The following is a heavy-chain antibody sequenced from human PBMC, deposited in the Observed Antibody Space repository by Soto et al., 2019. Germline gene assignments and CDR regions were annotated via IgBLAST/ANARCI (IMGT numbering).Heavy chain of an antibody. Sequence: ASVKVSCKASGYTFTSYGISWVRQAPGQGLEWMGWISAYNGNTNYAQKLQGRVTMTTDTSTSTAYMELSSLRSEDTAVYYCARGVGLCWIFGVVRYYSMDVWGQGTTVTVSS. V-gene: IGHV1-18*04. J-gene: IGHJ6*02. CDR1: GYTFTSYG. D-gene: IGHD3-3*01. CDR2: ISAYNGNT. CDR3: ARGVGLCWIFGVVRYYSMDV.